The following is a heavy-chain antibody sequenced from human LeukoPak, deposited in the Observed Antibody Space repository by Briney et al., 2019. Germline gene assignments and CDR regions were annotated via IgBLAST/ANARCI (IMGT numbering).Heavy chain of an antibody. Sequence: SETQSLTCTVSIGSISSVYWGWIRHPPGKGLEWIGYIYYSGSTNYNPSLESRVTISVDTSKNHFSLKLSSVTAADTAVYYCARLARLSTIAHRGRTWVDPWGQGTMVTVSS. J-gene: IGHJ5*02. CDR3: ARLARLSTIAHRGRTWVDP. CDR2: IYYSGST. CDR1: IGSISSVY. V-gene: IGHV4-59*01. D-gene: IGHD2/OR15-2a*01.